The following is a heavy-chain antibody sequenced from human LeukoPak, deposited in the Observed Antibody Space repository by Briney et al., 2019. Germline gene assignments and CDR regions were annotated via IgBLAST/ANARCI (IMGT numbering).Heavy chain of an antibody. CDR2: ISWNSGSI. CDR1: GFTFDDYA. Sequence: GGSLRLSCAASGFTFDDYAMHWVRQAPGKGLEWVSGISWNSGSIGYADSVKGRFTISRDNAKNSLCLQMNSLRAEDTALYYCAKDGIDWGQGTLVTVSS. J-gene: IGHJ4*02. V-gene: IGHV3-9*01. CDR3: AKDGID.